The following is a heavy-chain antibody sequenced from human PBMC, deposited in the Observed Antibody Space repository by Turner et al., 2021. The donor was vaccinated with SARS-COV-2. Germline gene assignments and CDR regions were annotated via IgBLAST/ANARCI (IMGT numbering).Heavy chain of an antibody. Sequence: VQLVESGGGLIQPGGSLRLSCAASGFTVSSNYMNWVRQAPGKGLEWVSIIYSGGSTYYADSVKGRFTISRDNSKNTLFLQMNSLRAEDTAVYYCARETREARFDPWGQGTLVTVSS. V-gene: IGHV3-53*01. D-gene: IGHD1-26*01. CDR1: GFTVSSNY. CDR3: ARETREARFDP. CDR2: IYSGGST. J-gene: IGHJ5*02.